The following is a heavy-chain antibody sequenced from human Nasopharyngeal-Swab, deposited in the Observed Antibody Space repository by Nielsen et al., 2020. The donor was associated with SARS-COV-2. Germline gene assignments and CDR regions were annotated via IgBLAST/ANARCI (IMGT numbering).Heavy chain of an antibody. J-gene: IGHJ4*02. V-gene: IGHV3-30-3*01. CDR3: ARGPLYYFDY. CDR2: IPYDGSNK. Sequence: VRQAPGKGLEWVAVIPYDGSNKYYADSVKGRFTISRDNSKNTLYLQMNSLRAEDTAVYYCARGPLYYFDYWGQGTLVTVSS.